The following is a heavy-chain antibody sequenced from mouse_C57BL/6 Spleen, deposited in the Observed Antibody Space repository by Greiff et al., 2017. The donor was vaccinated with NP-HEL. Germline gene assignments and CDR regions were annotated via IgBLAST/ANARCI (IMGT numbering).Heavy chain of an antibody. D-gene: IGHD2-3*01. J-gene: IGHJ4*01. V-gene: IGHV1-54*01. Sequence: QVQLQQSGAELVRPGTSVKVSCKASGYAFTNYLIEWVKQRPGQGLEWIGVINPGSGGTNYNEKFKGKATLTADKSSSTAYMQLSSLTSEDSAVYFCARDDRYAMDYWGQGTSVTVSS. CDR3: ARDDRYAMDY. CDR2: INPGSGGT. CDR1: GYAFTNYL.